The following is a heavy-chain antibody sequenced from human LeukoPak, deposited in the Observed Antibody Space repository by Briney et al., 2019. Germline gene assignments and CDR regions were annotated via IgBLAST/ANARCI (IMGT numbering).Heavy chain of an antibody. V-gene: IGHV4-59*01. CDR3: VRGNYDNRGYTNAFDS. D-gene: IGHD3-22*01. CDR1: GASISSSY. J-gene: IGHJ3*02. CDR2: IYYSGST. Sequence: PSETLSLTCTVSGASISSSYWSWVRQPPGKRLGWVGFIYYSGSTNSNPSLKSRVTISADTSKNQFSLKLSSVTAADTAVYYCVRGNYDNRGYTNAFDSWGQGAMVSVSS.